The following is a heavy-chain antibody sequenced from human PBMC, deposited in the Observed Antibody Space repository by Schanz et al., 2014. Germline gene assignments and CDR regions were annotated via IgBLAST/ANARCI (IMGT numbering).Heavy chain of an antibody. V-gene: IGHV3-21*01. CDR3: ARGTPFLCDY. J-gene: IGHJ4*02. CDR1: GFTFSGYA. D-gene: IGHD3-16*01. CDR2: ISSTSTYL. Sequence: EVQLVESGGGLVKPGGSLRLSCAASGFTFSGYAMKWVRQAPGKGLEWVSSISSTSTYLYYADSVKGRFTISRDSARNSLYLQMSSLRAEDTAVYYCARGTPFLCDYWGQGTLVTVSS.